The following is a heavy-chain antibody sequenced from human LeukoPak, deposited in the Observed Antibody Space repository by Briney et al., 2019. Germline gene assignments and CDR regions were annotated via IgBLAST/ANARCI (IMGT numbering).Heavy chain of an antibody. D-gene: IGHD3-22*01. CDR2: INAGNGNT. J-gene: IGHJ4*02. CDR3: ASETGDDSSGYYSSQLDY. Sequence: ASVKVSCTASGYTFTSYAMHWVRQAPGQRLEWMGWINAGNGNTKYSQKFQGRVTITRDTSASTAYMELSSLRSEDTAVYYCASETGDDSSGYYSSQLDYWGQGTLVTVSS. CDR1: GYTFTSYA. V-gene: IGHV1-3*01.